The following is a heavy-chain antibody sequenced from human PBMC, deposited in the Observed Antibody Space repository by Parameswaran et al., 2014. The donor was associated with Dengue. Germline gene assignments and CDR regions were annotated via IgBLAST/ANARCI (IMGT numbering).Heavy chain of an antibody. J-gene: IGHJ4*02. V-gene: IGHV1-3*01. D-gene: IGHD1-1*01. CDR2: INAGNGNT. CDR3: ALTLNWNYLDY. Sequence: WVRQAPGQGLQWMGFINAGNGNTKYSQNFQGRLTITRDTSARTAYMELSSLQSEDTAVYYCALTLNWNYLDYWGPGEPWSPSPQ.